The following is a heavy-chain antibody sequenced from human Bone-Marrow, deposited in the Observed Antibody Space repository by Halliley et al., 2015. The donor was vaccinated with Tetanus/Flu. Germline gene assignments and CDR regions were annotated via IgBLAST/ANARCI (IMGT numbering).Heavy chain of an antibody. D-gene: IGHD3-10*01. V-gene: IGHV4-4*02. CDR2: NYHRGSG. Sequence: IGENYHRGSGNSTPSLKGRVTISVDKSKNQFSLTLSSVTAADTAVYYCARLFYGSGTYSFDYWGQGTLVTVSS. J-gene: IGHJ4*02. CDR3: ARLFYGSGTYSFDY.